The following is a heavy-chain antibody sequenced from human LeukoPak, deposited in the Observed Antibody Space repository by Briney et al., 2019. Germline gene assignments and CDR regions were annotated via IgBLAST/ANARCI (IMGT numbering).Heavy chain of an antibody. Sequence: GGSLRLSCAASGFTVSGNYMSWVRQAPGKGLEWLSVIHRGDNTYYADSVKGRFTISRDSSKNTVFLQMDSLRAEDTAVYYCARDPGYGLGVDYGDYWGQGTLVTVSS. V-gene: IGHV3-66*01. D-gene: IGHD3-10*01. CDR1: GFTVSGNY. J-gene: IGHJ4*02. CDR2: IHRGDNT. CDR3: ARDPGYGLGVDYGDY.